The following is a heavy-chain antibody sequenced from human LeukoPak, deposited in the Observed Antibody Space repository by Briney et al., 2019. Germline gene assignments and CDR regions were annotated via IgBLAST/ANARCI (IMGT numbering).Heavy chain of an antibody. CDR2: ISGNNDNP. D-gene: IGHD2-2*01. J-gene: IGHJ4*02. V-gene: IGHV1-18*01. CDR3: ARDGTSTDDY. CDR1: GYTFSNFG. Sequence: GASVKVSCKTSGYTFSNFGISWVRQAPGQGLEWTGWISGNNDNPNYGQKFQGRFTVTTDSSTSTAYMELRNLRSDDTAVYYCARDGTSTDDYWGQGTLVTVSS.